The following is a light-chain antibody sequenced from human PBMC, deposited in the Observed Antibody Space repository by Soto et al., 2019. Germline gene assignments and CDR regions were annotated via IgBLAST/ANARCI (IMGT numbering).Light chain of an antibody. Sequence: QSVLTQPPSVSGAPGQRVIISCTGRSSNIGAGYDVHWYQPLPGTAPRLLIYDNNNRPSGVPARFSVSKSDTSASLAITGLQPEDEADYYCQSYDSSLSGSYVFGTGTKVTVL. CDR3: QSYDSSLSGSYV. V-gene: IGLV1-40*01. J-gene: IGLJ1*01. CDR1: SSNIGAGYD. CDR2: DNN.